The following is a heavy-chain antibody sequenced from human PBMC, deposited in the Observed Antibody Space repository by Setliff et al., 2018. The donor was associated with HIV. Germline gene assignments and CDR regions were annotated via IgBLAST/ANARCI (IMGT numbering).Heavy chain of an antibody. CDR3: ARPTNIDTLYYGSQTFYMYYYGLDV. CDR2: IKQDGSEK. J-gene: IGHJ6*02. V-gene: IGHV3-7*01. CDR1: GFTFSYYW. Sequence: GGSLRLSCAASGFTFSYYWMSWVRQAPGKGLEWVANIKQDGSEKYYVDSMKGRFTISRDNAKNSLYLQMNSLRADDTAVYFCARPTNIDTLYYGSQTFYMYYYGLDVWGQGTTVTVSS. D-gene: IGHD1-26*01.